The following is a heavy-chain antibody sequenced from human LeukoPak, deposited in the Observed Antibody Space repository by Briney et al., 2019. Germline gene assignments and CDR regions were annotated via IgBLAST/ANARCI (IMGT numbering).Heavy chain of an antibody. CDR2: IRSNTAYGGTT. Sequence: PGGSLRLSCTASGFTFADHAMSWVRQAPRKGLEWVGFIRSNTAYGGTTEYAASVKGRFTISRDDSKSIAYLQMNSLKTEDTAVYYCTRYSGYSDYWGQGTLVTVSS. J-gene: IGHJ4*02. V-gene: IGHV3-49*04. D-gene: IGHD5-12*01. CDR1: GFTFADHA. CDR3: TRYSGYSDY.